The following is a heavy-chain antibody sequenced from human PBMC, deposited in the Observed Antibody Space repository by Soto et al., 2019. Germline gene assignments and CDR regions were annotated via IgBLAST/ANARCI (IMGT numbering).Heavy chain of an antibody. CDR3: ARDIPRAKILPITMVRGVIGFDT. J-gene: IGHJ5*02. V-gene: IGHV1-18*01. CDR1: GYTFTSYG. Sequence: ASVKVSCKASGYTFTSYGISWVRQAPGRGLEWMGWISAYNGNTNYAQKLQGRVTMTTDTSTSTAYMELRSLRSDDTAVYYCARDIPRAKILPITMVRGVIGFDTGGKGTLVTVTS. CDR2: ISAYNGNT. D-gene: IGHD3-10*01.